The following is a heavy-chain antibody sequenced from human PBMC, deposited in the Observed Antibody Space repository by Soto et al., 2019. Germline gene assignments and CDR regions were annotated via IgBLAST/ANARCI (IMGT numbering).Heavy chain of an antibody. Sequence: GGSLRLSCVASGFTFGDDGMSWVRQVPGKGLEWVSGINWNGGTTHYADSVKGRFTISRDNAKNALYLQMNSLRAEDTAVYYCARDHPSMVRGVIIGIFDYWGQGTLVTVXS. CDR2: INWNGGTT. CDR3: ARDHPSMVRGVIIGIFDY. D-gene: IGHD3-10*01. V-gene: IGHV3-20*04. CDR1: GFTFGDDG. J-gene: IGHJ4*02.